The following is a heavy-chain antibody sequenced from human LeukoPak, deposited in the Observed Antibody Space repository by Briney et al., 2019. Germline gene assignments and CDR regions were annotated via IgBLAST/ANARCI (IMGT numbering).Heavy chain of an antibody. CDR2: ISGSSSYI. D-gene: IGHD3-10*01. CDR1: GFTFSSYS. V-gene: IGHV3-21*01. J-gene: IGHJ4*02. CDR3: ARMLVYNSGGEAFDC. Sequence: GGSLRLSCAASGFTFSSYSMNWVRQAPGKGLEWVSSISGSSSYIYYADSVKGRFTISRDNAKNSLYLQMNSLRAEDTAVYYCARMLVYNSGGEAFDCWGQGTLVTVSS.